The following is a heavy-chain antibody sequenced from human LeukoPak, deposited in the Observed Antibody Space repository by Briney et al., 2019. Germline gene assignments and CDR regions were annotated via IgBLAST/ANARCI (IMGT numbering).Heavy chain of an antibody. CDR2: IYYSGST. J-gene: IGHJ4*02. D-gene: IGHD5-12*01. CDR1: GGSISSSSYY. CDR3: ASHTWQWLPFDD. Sequence: SETLSLTCTVSGGSISSSSYYWGWIRQPPGKGLEWIGSIYYSGSTYYNPSLKSRVTISVDTSKNQFSLKLSSVTAADTAIYYCASHTWQWLPFDDWGQGTQVTISS. V-gene: IGHV4-39*07.